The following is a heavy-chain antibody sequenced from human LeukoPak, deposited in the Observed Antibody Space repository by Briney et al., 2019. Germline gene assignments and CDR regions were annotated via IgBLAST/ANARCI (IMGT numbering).Heavy chain of an antibody. CDR1: GGSISSYY. J-gene: IGHJ6*03. CDR3: ARSPPFNWNYIYYYMDV. CDR2: IHYSGST. Sequence: SETLSLTCTVSGGSISSYYWSWIRQPPGKGLEWIGYIHYSGSTNYNPSLKSRVTISVDTSKNQFSLKLSSVTAADTAVYYCARSPPFNWNYIYYYMDVWGKGTTVTVSS. D-gene: IGHD1-7*01. V-gene: IGHV4-59*01.